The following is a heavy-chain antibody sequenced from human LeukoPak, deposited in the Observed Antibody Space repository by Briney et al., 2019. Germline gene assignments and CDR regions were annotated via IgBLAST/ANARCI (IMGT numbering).Heavy chain of an antibody. D-gene: IGHD2-21*02. J-gene: IGHJ4*02. CDR3: AKDRLLNCRGDCYIFDY. CDR2: ISGGGNT. V-gene: IGHV3-23*01. CDR1: GFTFRSYA. Sequence: PGGSLRLSCAASGFTFRSYAMSWVRQAPGKGLEWVSTISGGGNTYYADSVKGRFSISRDNSKNTLYLQVNGLRTEDTAVYYCAKDRLLNCRGDCYIFDYWGQGTVVTVSS.